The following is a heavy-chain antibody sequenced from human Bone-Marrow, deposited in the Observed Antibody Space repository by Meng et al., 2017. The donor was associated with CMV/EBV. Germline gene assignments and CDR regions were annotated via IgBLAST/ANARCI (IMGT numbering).Heavy chain of an antibody. J-gene: IGHJ4*02. D-gene: IGHD3-22*01. CDR2: ISSSGSTI. Sequence: GGSLRLSCAASGFTFSSYEMNWVRQAPGKGLEWVSYISSSGSTIYYADSVEGRFTISRDNAKNSLYLQMNSLRAEDTAVYYCARDQGGAYHYYDSSGLNYWGQGTLVTVS. CDR1: GFTFSSYE. CDR3: ARDQGGAYHYYDSSGLNY. V-gene: IGHV3-48*03.